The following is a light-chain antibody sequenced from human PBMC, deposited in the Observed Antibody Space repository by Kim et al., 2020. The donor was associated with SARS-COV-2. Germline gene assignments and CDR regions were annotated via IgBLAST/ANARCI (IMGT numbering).Light chain of an antibody. CDR1: EDISNY. V-gene: IGKV1-33*01. CDR3: QQYDNLLT. J-gene: IGKJ4*01. CDR2: DAS. Sequence: SASVGDRVTITCQAREDISNYLNWYQQKPGKAPKLLIYDASNLETGVPSRFSGSGSGTDFTFTISSLQPEDIATYYCQQYDNLLTFGGGTKVDIK.